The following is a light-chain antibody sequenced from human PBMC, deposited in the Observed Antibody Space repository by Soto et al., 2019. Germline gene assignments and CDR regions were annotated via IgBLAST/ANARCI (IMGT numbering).Light chain of an antibody. J-gene: IGLJ1*01. V-gene: IGLV1-47*01. CDR2: RNN. CDR1: TSNIGSNY. Sequence: QSALTQPPSASGTPGQGVTISCSGSTSNIGSNYVYWYQQLPGTAPKLLIYRNNQRPSGVPDRFSGSKSGTSASLAISGLRSDDEACYFCATWDDSLNGFYVFGTGTKVTVL. CDR3: ATWDDSLNGFYV.